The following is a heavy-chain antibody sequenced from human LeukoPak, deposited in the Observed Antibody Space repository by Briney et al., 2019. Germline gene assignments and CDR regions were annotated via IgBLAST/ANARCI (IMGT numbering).Heavy chain of an antibody. CDR3: ARHKLGVCDGGDCPYYFDY. J-gene: IGHJ4*02. D-gene: IGHD2-21*02. CDR2: VYYYWYN. CDR1: GGSLSRYY. Sequence: SETLSLTCTVSGGSLSRYYWSWIRQPPGMGLEWIAYVYYYWYNRYNPSVKSRVTKAVDTSKNQFSLKLSSVTAADTAVYYCARHKLGVCDGGDCPYYFDYWGQGTLVTVSS. V-gene: IGHV4-59*08.